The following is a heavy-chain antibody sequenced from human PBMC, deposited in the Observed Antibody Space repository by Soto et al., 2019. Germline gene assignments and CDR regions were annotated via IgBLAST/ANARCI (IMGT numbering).Heavy chain of an antibody. CDR2: IYPGDSDT. D-gene: IGHD3-3*01. CDR3: ARFDSFWSGYSHFDY. V-gene: IGHV5-51*01. CDR1: GYSFTSYW. Sequence: GESLKISCKGSGYSFTSYWIGWVRQMPGKGLEWMGIIYPGDSDTRYSPSFQGQVTISADKSISTAYLQWSSLKASDTAMYYCARFDSFWSGYSHFDYWGQGTLVTVSS. J-gene: IGHJ4*02.